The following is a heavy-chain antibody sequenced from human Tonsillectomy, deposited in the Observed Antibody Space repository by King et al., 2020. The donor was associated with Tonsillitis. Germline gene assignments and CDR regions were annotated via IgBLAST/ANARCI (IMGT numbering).Heavy chain of an antibody. Sequence: VQLVESGGGVVQPGRSLRLSCAASGFTFSTYGMHWVRQAPGKGLEWVALIWSDGSNKYYADSVKGRFTISRDNSKNTLYLQMNSLRAEDTAVYYCARDANWDDRNFVYWGQGTLVTVSS. V-gene: IGHV3-33*01. D-gene: IGHD1-1*01. CDR2: IWSDGSNK. CDR3: ARDANWDDRNFVY. CDR1: GFTFSTYG. J-gene: IGHJ4*02.